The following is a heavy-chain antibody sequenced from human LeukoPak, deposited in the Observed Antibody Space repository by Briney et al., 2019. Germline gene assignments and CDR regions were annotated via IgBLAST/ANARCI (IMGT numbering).Heavy chain of an antibody. J-gene: IGHJ5*02. CDR1: GGSFSGYY. CDR3: ARGWVLRYFDWSPSGTNNWFDP. CDR2: INHSGST. Sequence: SETLSLTCAVYGGSFSGYYWSWIRQPPVKGLEWIGEINHSGSTNYNPSLKSRVTISVDTSKNQFSLKLSSVTAADTAVYYCARGWVLRYFDWSPSGTNNWFDPWGQGTLVTVSS. D-gene: IGHD3-9*01. V-gene: IGHV4-34*01.